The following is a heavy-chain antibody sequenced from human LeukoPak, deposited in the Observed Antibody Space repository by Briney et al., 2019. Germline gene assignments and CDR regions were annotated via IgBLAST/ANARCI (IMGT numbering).Heavy chain of an antibody. D-gene: IGHD6-13*01. V-gene: IGHV4-34*01. CDR3: ASSRGYSSSLWYYYMDV. CDR1: GGSFSAYY. Sequence: SETLSLTCAVYGGSFSAYYWSWIRQPPGKGLEWIAEINHSGTTNYKPSLKSRVTISIDTSKNQFSLKLSSVTAADTAVYYCASSRGYSSSLWYYYMDVWGKGTTVAVSS. CDR2: INHSGTT. J-gene: IGHJ6*03.